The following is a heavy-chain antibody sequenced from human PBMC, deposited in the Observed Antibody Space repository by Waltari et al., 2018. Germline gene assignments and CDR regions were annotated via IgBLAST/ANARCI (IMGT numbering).Heavy chain of an antibody. D-gene: IGHD1-26*01. CDR2: IYTSGYT. CDR3: ARAGDENYFDY. Sequence: QVQLQESGPGLVKPSQTLSLTCSVSGGSISSGSYYGGWIRQPAGKGLEWIGRIYTSGYTEYNPSLKSRVTISVDASKNQFSLKLSSVTAADTAMYYCARAGDENYFDYWGQGTLVTASS. CDR1: GGSISSGSYY. V-gene: IGHV4-61*02. J-gene: IGHJ4*02.